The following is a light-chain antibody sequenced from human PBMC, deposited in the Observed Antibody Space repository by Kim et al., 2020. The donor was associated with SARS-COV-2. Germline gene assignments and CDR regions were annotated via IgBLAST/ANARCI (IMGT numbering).Light chain of an antibody. CDR2: DAS. J-gene: IGKJ1*01. CDR3: QQYHSNPPT. Sequence: SASVGDSVTINCRASQDIRNHLAWFQQKPGKAPKSLIYDASTFQSGVPTKFSGRNSGTEFTLTINSLQPEDFATYYCQQYHSNPPTFGQGTKVEI. CDR1: QDIRNH. V-gene: IGKV1-16*02.